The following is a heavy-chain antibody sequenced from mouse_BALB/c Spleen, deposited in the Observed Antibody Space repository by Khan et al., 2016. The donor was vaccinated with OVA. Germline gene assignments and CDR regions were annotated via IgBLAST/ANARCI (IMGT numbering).Heavy chain of an antibody. CDR1: GYSFTSYY. CDR2: IDPFNGGT. D-gene: IGHD3-3*01. J-gene: IGHJ3*01. Sequence: VQLQPSGPELMKPGASVNISCKASGYSFTSYYIHWVKQSHGKSLEWIGYIDPFNGGTDYNQKFKGKATLTVDKYSNTAYMQLSSQTSEASEVYSCARGTFDYWGQGTLVTVSA. CDR3: ARGTFDY. V-gene: IGHV1S135*01.